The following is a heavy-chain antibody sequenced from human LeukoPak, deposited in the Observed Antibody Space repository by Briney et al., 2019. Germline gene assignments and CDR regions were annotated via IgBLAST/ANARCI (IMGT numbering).Heavy chain of an antibody. CDR2: IYYSGTT. CDR3: ARHGGGNYDILIGYVFFPY. Sequence: PSETLSLTCTVFGGSISTGAYYWGWIRQPPGKGLEWIGSIYYSGTTYYNPSLKSRVTISVDTSKNQFSLKLTSVTAADTAVYYCARHGGGNYDILIGYVFFPYWGQGTLVTVSS. CDR1: GGSISTGAYY. J-gene: IGHJ4*02. V-gene: IGHV4-39*01. D-gene: IGHD3-9*01.